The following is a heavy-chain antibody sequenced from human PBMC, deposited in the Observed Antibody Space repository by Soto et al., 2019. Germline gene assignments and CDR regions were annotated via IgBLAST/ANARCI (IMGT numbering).Heavy chain of an antibody. J-gene: IGHJ6*02. CDR1: GFTFSNYE. Sequence: EVQLVESGGTLVQPGGSLRLSCAASGFTFSNYEMSWVRQAPGKGLEWVSAISGSGGSTYYADSVKGRFTISRDNSKNTLYLQMNSLRAEDTAVYYCAKNLGYYGSGSGYYYYGMDVWGQGTTVTVSS. V-gene: IGHV3-23*04. CDR2: ISGSGGST. D-gene: IGHD3-10*01. CDR3: AKNLGYYGSGSGYYYYGMDV.